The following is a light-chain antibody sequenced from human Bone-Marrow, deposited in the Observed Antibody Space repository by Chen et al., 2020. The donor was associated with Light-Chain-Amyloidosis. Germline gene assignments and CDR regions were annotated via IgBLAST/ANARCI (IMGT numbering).Light chain of an antibody. Sequence: SYELTQPPSVSVSPGQTARITCSGDDLPTKYAYWYQQKPGKAPVLVIHRDTERPSGISERFSGSISGTTATLTISGVQAEDEADYHCQSADRSGTYEVIFGGGTKLTVL. CDR3: QSADRSGTYEVI. CDR1: DLPTKY. J-gene: IGLJ2*01. V-gene: IGLV3-25*03. CDR2: RDT.